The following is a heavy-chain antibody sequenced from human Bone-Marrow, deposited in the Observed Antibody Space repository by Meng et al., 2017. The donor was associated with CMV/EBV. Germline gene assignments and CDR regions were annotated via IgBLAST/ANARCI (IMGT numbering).Heavy chain of an antibody. CDR2: IIPIFGTA. CDR1: GGTFSSYA. J-gene: IGHJ4*02. D-gene: IGHD2-2*01. Sequence: SVKVSCKASGGTFSSYAISWVRQAPGQGLEWMGGIIPIFGTANYAQKFQGRVTITTDESTSTAYMELSSLRSEDTAVYYCARDLVYMKVVPAAISYFDYWGQGTLVTVSS. CDR3: ARDLVYMKVVPAAISYFDY. V-gene: IGHV1-69*05.